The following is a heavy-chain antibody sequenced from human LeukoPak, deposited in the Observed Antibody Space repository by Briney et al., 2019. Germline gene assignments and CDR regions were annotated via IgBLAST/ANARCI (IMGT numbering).Heavy chain of an antibody. D-gene: IGHD3-22*01. V-gene: IGHV1-69*05. CDR3: ARVLYYYYDSSGYSPYYFDY. Sequence: ASVKVSCKASGGTFSSYAISWVRQAPGQGLEWMGGIIPIFGTANYAQKFQGRVTITTDESTSTAYMELRSLRSDDTAVYYCARVLYYYYDSSGYSPYYFDYWGQGTLVTVSS. CDR1: GGTFSSYA. J-gene: IGHJ4*02. CDR2: IIPIFGTA.